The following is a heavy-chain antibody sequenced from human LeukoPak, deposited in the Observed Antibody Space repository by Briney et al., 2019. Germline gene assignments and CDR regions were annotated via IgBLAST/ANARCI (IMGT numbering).Heavy chain of an antibody. CDR1: GYTFTEHF. CDR2: INPNSCYT. Sequence: ASVNVSCKTSGYTFTEHFMHWALHAPGQGLEWMGWINPNSCYTNYAPKFHGRVTMTRDTSISTAYMELTSLRSDDTAVYYCFCSKTRSPSNYFDHWGQGPLVTVSS. V-gene: IGHV1-2*02. D-gene: IGHD2-2*01. J-gene: IGHJ4*02. CDR3: FCSKTRSPSNYFDH.